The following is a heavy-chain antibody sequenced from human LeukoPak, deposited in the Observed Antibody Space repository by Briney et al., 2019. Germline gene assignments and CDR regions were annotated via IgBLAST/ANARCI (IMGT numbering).Heavy chain of an antibody. CDR3: ALLMVPQSPHQYYFDY. Sequence: SETLSLTCTVSGGSISSYYWSWIRQPPGKGLEWIGYIYYSGSTNYNPSLKSRVTISVDTSKNQFSLKLSSVTAEDTAVYYCALLMVPQSPHQYYFDYWGQGTLVTVSS. J-gene: IGHJ4*02. D-gene: IGHD2-15*01. CDR1: GGSISSYY. CDR2: IYYSGST. V-gene: IGHV4-59*01.